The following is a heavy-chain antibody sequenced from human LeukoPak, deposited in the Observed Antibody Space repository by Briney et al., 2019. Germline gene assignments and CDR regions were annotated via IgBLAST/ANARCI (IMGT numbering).Heavy chain of an antibody. CDR1: GFKFDAYP. V-gene: IGHV3-23*01. CDR2: ISDSGGST. Sequence: GGSLRLSCAASGFKFDAYPMSWVRHAPGKGLEWVSSISDSGGSTHYAESVRGRFSLSRDNFEKTLHLQMNRLRAEDTAVYYCAKGKINHDGAFEIWGQGTRVIVAS. J-gene: IGHJ3*02. D-gene: IGHD1-14*01. CDR3: AKGKINHDGAFEI.